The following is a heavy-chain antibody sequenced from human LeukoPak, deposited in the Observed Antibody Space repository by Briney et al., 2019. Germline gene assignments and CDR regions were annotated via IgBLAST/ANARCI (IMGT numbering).Heavy chain of an antibody. CDR1: GGSFTIYS. D-gene: IGHD6-13*01. Sequence: SETLSLTCAVYGGSFTIYSWTWIRQPPGKSLEWVGEINHSGSTNYNPSLKSRVTISVDTSKNQFSLKLSSVTAADTAVYYCARHGSSSWYLNTYNWFDPWGQGTLVTVSS. CDR2: INHSGST. CDR3: ARHGSSSWYLNTYNWFDP. V-gene: IGHV4-34*01. J-gene: IGHJ5*02.